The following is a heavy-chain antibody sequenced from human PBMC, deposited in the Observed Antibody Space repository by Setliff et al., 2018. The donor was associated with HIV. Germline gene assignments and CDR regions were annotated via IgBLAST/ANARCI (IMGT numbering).Heavy chain of an antibody. CDR3: ARSLLGLIIPSAQGIWYYFDY. V-gene: IGHV1-18*01. Sequence: ASVKVSCKASGYNFDDNSINWVRQAPGQGLEWMGWISPYNGNTRYSQKFQGRVTMTTDTSTSTAYMEVRGLRSEDTAVYYCARSLLGLIIPSAQGIWYYFDYWGQGTLVTVSS. D-gene: IGHD3-3*01. J-gene: IGHJ4*02. CDR2: ISPYNGNT. CDR1: GYNFDDNS.